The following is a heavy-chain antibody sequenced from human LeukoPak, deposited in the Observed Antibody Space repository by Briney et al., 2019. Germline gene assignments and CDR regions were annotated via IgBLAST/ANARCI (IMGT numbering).Heavy chain of an antibody. CDR1: GYTFTSYY. CDR3: ARDYYDSSGYYVYFDY. Sequence: GASVKVSCKASGYTFTSYYMHWVRQAPGQGLEWMGIINPSGGSTSYAQKFQGRVTMTRDTSTSTVYMELSSLRSEDTAVYYCARDYYDSSGYYVYFDYWGQGTLVTVCS. CDR2: INPSGGST. J-gene: IGHJ4*02. V-gene: IGHV1-46*01. D-gene: IGHD3-22*01.